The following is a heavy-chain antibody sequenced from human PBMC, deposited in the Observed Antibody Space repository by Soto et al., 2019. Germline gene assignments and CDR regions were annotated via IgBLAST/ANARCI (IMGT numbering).Heavy chain of an antibody. V-gene: IGHV3-9*01. CDR1: GFTFDDYA. CDR3: AKALSSGSTDFDY. CDR2: ISWNSGSI. D-gene: IGHD6-19*01. Sequence: EVQLVESGGGLVQPGRSLRLACAASGFTFDDYAMHWVRPAPGKGLEWVLGISWNSGSIGYADSVKGRFTISRYNARNSLYLQMNSLRAEDTALYYCAKALSSGSTDFDYWGQGTLVTVSS. J-gene: IGHJ4*02.